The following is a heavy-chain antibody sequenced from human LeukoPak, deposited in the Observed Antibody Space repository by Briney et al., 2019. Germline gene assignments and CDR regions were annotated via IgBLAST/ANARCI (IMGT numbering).Heavy chain of an antibody. J-gene: IGHJ4*02. CDR1: GFIISNYV. V-gene: IGHV3-30*18. D-gene: IGHD3-3*01. CDR2: ISYDGSNK. Sequence: GGSLRLSCSASGFIISNYVIHWVRQAPGKGLEWVAVISYDGSNKYYADSVKGRFTISRDNSKNTLYLQMNSLRAEDTAVYYCAKGVYDFWSGYQIDYWGQGTLVTVSS. CDR3: AKGVYDFWSGYQIDY.